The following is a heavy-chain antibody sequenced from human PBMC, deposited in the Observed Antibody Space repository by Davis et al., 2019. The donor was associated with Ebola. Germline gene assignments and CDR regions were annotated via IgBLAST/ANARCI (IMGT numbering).Heavy chain of an antibody. D-gene: IGHD6-25*01. J-gene: IGHJ4*02. Sequence: GESLKISCAASGFKFNNYGMHWVRQAPGKGLEWVAVISFNGSKSYYADSVKGRFAISRDNSKNTLYLQMNSLRPEDTAMYYCATAHSSDWTLFEYWGQGTLVIVSS. CDR1: GFKFNNYG. V-gene: IGHV3-30*03. CDR3: ATAHSSDWTLFEY. CDR2: ISFNGSKS.